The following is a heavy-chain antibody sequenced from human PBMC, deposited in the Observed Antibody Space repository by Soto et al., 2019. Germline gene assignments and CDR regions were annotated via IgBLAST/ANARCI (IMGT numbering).Heavy chain of an antibody. CDR1: CGTFSSYA. Sequence: SDKVSFKASCGTFSSYAITWVRQAPGQGLEWMGGIIPIFGTANYAQKFQGRVTITADEPTSTAYMELSSLRSEDTAVYYCARDPALASVNWFDPWGQGTLVTVSS. CDR3: ARDPALASVNWFDP. CDR2: IIPIFGTA. V-gene: IGHV1-69*13. J-gene: IGHJ5*02. D-gene: IGHD5-18*01.